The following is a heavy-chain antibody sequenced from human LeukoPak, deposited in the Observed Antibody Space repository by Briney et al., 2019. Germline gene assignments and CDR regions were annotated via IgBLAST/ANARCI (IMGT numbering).Heavy chain of an antibody. CDR2: IRSKANSYAT. D-gene: IGHD6-6*01. V-gene: IGHV3-73*01. Sequence: GGSLKLSCAASGFTFSGSAMHWVRQASGKGLEWVGRIRSKANSYATAYAASVKGRFTISRDDSKNTAYLQMNSLKTEDTAVYYCTRLFHSSSSSYDYWGQGTLVTVSS. CDR1: GFTFSGSA. J-gene: IGHJ4*02. CDR3: TRLFHSSSSSYDY.